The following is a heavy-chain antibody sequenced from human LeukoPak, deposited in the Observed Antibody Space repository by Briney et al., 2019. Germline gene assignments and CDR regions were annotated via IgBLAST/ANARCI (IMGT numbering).Heavy chain of an antibody. J-gene: IGHJ4*02. CDR1: GFTFSNYA. Sequence: GASLRLSCAAPGFTFSNYAMSWVRQAPGKGLEWVSAITGSGGNTYYADSVKGRFTISRDNSKNTVFLQMNSLRAEDTAVYYCAKWGDYDVLTGYYVSDYWGQGTLVTVSS. D-gene: IGHD3-9*01. CDR3: AKWGDYDVLTGYYVSDY. V-gene: IGHV3-23*01. CDR2: ITGSGGNT.